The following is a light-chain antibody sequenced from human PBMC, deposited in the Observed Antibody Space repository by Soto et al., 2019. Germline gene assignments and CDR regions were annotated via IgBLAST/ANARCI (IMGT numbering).Light chain of an antibody. CDR2: GAS. CDR3: QQYGRSTNP. V-gene: IGKV3-20*01. J-gene: IGKJ2*01. CDR1: QSVSSSD. Sequence: EIGLTQSPGTLSLSPGERATLSCRASQSVSSSDLAWYQQKPGQATRLLIYGASTRATGIPDRFSGSGSGTDFSITISRLEPEDFAVYYCQQYGRSTNPFGQGTKLEIK.